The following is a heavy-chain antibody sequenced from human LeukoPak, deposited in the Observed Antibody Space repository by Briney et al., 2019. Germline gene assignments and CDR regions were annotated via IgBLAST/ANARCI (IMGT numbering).Heavy chain of an antibody. CDR2: IRPDGSEK. CDR3: AKFGRSTSPVN. V-gene: IGHV3-7*01. Sequence: GGSLRLSCAASGFTFSSSWMSWVRRAPAKGLEWVGNIRPDGSEKQYVDSVKGRLTISRDNAQNSLYLQMNSLRAEDTAIYYCAKFGRSTSPVNWGQGTLVTVSS. CDR1: GFTFSSSW. D-gene: IGHD3-16*01. J-gene: IGHJ4*02.